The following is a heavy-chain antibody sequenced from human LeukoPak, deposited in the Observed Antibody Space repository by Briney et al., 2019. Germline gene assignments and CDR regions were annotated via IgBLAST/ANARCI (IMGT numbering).Heavy chain of an antibody. D-gene: IGHD3-10*01. Sequence: GGSLRLSCAASGFTVSSNYMSWVRQAPGKGLEWVSVIYSGGSTYYADSVKGRFTISRDNSKNTLYLQMNSLRAEDTAVYYCARDMMVRGVKGYYYYMDVWGKGTTVTISS. V-gene: IGHV3-53*01. J-gene: IGHJ6*03. CDR1: GFTVSSNY. CDR2: IYSGGST. CDR3: ARDMMVRGVKGYYYYMDV.